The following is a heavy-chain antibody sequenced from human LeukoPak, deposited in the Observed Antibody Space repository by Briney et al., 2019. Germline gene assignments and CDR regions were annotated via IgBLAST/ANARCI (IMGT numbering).Heavy chain of an antibody. J-gene: IGHJ4*02. CDR3: ARGDGAAAVY. Sequence: ASVKVSCKAYGYAFTSYDITWMRQAPGQRLEWMGWISANNGNTNYLQKFQGRVTMTTDTSTSTAYMELKSLRSDDTAVYYCARGDGAAAVYWGQGTLVTVSS. D-gene: IGHD6-25*01. CDR2: ISANNGNT. CDR1: GYAFTSYD. V-gene: IGHV1-18*04.